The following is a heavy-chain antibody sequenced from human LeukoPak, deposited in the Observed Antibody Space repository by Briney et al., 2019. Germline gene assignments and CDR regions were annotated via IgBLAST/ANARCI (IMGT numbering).Heavy chain of an antibody. V-gene: IGHV4-4*07. CDR1: GGSISSYF. Sequence: SETLSLTCTVSGGSISSYFWTWIRQPAGKGLEWIGRIYTSGIANYNPSLKCRLTMSVDTSKNQFSLNLSSVTAADTAVYYCARECSSSCPRGLDVWGQGTTVTVSS. CDR2: IYTSGIA. D-gene: IGHD2-2*01. CDR3: ARECSSSCPRGLDV. J-gene: IGHJ6*02.